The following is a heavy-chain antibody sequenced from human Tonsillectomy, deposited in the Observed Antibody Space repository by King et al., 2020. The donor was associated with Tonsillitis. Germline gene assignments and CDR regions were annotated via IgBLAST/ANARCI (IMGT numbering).Heavy chain of an antibody. CDR2: IYTSGST. J-gene: IGHJ4*02. CDR1: GGSISSYY. Sequence: VQLQESGPGLVKPSETLSLTCTVSGGSISSYYWSWIRQPAGKGLEWIGHIYTSGSTNYNPPLKSRVTMSVDTSKNQFSLNLSSVTAADTAVYYCARLSSGWSAHYFDYWGRGTLVTVSS. D-gene: IGHD6-19*01. V-gene: IGHV4-4*07. CDR3: ARLSSGWSAHYFDY.